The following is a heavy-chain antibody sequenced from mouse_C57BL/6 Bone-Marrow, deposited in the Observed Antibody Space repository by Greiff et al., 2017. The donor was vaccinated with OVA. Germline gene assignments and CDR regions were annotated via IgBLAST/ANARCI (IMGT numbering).Heavy chain of an antibody. CDR2: INPYNGGT. Sequence: VQLQQSGPELVKPGASVKIPCKASGYTFTDYNMDWVKQSHGKSLEWIGVINPYNGGTSYNQKFKGKATLTVDKSSSTAYMELNSLTSEDSAVYYCARYSNYAMDYWGQGTSVTVSS. V-gene: IGHV1-19*01. J-gene: IGHJ4*01. D-gene: IGHD2-5*01. CDR1: GYTFTDYN. CDR3: ARYSNYAMDY.